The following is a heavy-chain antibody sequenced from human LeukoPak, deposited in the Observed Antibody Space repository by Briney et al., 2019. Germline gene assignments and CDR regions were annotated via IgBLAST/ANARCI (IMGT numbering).Heavy chain of an antibody. CDR1: GFTVSSNY. CDR2: IYSGGST. D-gene: IGHD4-23*01. J-gene: IGHJ4*02. Sequence: GGSLRLSCGASGFTVSSNYLRWVRQAPGKGLEGVSVIYSGGSTYYADSVKGRFTISRDNSKNTLYLQMNSLRAEDTAVYYCARGPVAYGGNSRAYYYDYWGQGTLVTVSS. CDR3: ARGPVAYGGNSRAYYYDY. V-gene: IGHV3-66*01.